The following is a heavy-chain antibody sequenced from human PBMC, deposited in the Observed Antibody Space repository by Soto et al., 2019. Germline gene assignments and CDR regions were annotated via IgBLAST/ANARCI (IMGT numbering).Heavy chain of an antibody. Sequence: SETLSLTCTVSGGSISSSSYYWGWIRQPPGKGLEWIGSIYYSGSTYYNPSLKSRVTIFVDTSKNQFSLKLSSVTAADTAVYYCARTFTPPKEIVWFDPWGQGTLVTVSS. D-gene: IGHD5-12*01. CDR2: IYYSGST. V-gene: IGHV4-39*01. CDR1: GGSISSSSYY. J-gene: IGHJ5*02. CDR3: ARTFTPPKEIVWFDP.